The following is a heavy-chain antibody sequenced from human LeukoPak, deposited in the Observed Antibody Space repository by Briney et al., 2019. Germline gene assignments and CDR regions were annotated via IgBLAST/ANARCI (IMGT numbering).Heavy chain of an antibody. CDR2: VSWNSGKI. J-gene: IGHJ2*01. CDR3: VKDVFDFGGYFEL. Sequence: GGSLRLSCAASGFIFDDYAMHWVRQAPGKGLEWVSGVSWNSGKIGYADSVKGRFTISRDNAQNSLYLQMNRLRTEDTAFYYCVKDVFDFGGYFELWGRGTLVTVSS. CDR1: GFIFDDYA. V-gene: IGHV3-9*01. D-gene: IGHD4/OR15-4a*01.